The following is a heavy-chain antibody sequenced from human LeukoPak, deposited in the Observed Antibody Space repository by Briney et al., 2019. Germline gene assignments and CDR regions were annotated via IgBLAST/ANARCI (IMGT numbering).Heavy chain of an antibody. V-gene: IGHV4-59*08. Sequence: SETLSLTCTVSGDSISNYYWSWIGQPPGKGLEWIGYIRYSGSANYNPSLRSGVTISIDTSKNQFSLKLRSVTAADTAVYHCARLVYDSRGYYFDYWGQGTLVTVSS. CDR2: IRYSGSA. CDR3: ARLVYDSRGYYFDY. D-gene: IGHD3-22*01. J-gene: IGHJ4*02. CDR1: GDSISNYY.